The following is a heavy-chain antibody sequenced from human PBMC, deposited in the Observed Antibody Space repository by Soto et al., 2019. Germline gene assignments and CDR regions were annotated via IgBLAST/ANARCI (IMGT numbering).Heavy chain of an antibody. CDR2: INSDGSST. CDR3: ARVAVAAYHFDY. Sequence: GGSLRLSCAASGFTFSSYWMHWVRQAPGKGLVWVSRINSDGSSTNYADSVKGRFTISRDNAKNTLYLQMNSLRAEDTAVYYCARVAVAAYHFDYWGQGSLVTVSS. CDR1: GFTFSSYW. J-gene: IGHJ4*02. V-gene: IGHV3-74*01. D-gene: IGHD6-19*01.